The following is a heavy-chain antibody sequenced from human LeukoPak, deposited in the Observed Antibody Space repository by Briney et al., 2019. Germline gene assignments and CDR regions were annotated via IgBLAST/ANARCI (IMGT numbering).Heavy chain of an antibody. J-gene: IGHJ4*02. Sequence: ASVKVSCKASGYTFTSYAMHWVRQAPGQRLEWMGWINAGNGNTKYSQKFQGRVTITRDTSASTAYMELSSLRSEDTAVYYCARALGGRVPAEFDYWGQGTLVTVSS. CDR3: ARALGGRVPAEFDY. CDR2: INAGNGNT. V-gene: IGHV1-3*01. CDR1: GYTFTSYA. D-gene: IGHD2-2*01.